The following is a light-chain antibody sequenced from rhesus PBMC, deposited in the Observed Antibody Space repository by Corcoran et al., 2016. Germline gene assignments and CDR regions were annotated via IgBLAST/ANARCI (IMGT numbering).Light chain of an antibody. V-gene: IGKV1-18*01. Sequence: DIQMTQSPSSLSASVGDKVTITCRASQGISSWLAWYQQKQGKAPKLLIYVASSLQSGAPSRFSGRGSGTDYTLPNSSLQPEAFATYYCQQGYNTPYSFGQGTKVEIK. CDR3: QQGYNTPYS. CDR1: QGISSW. J-gene: IGKJ2*01. CDR2: VAS.